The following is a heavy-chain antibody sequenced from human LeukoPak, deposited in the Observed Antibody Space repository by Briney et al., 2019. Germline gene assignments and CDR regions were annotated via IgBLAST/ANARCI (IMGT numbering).Heavy chain of an antibody. CDR2: IYHGGYNG. V-gene: IGHV5-51*01. Sequence: GESPRISLRCPGFHFTYYRIAWVRQMPGKGVGWRGNIYHGGYNGRYNRSFQGQVTMSADKSITTVYLQWSSLKAADTAMYYCARHFHSAWFGFWGQGSLVTVSS. D-gene: IGHD5-18*01. CDR3: ARHFHSAWFGF. J-gene: IGHJ4*02. CDR1: GFHFTYYR.